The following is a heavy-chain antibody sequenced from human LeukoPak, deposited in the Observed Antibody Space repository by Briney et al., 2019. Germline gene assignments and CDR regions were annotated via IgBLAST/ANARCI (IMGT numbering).Heavy chain of an antibody. Sequence: QPGGSLRLSCAASGFTFSSYAMSWVRQAPGKGLEWVSGISSSGGSTVYADSVKGRFTISRDNAKNSLYLQMNSLRAEDTALYYCAKDMGWLQFSIPDFDYWGQGTLVTVSS. CDR1: GFTFSSYA. J-gene: IGHJ4*02. D-gene: IGHD5-24*01. CDR2: ISSSGGST. V-gene: IGHV3-23*01. CDR3: AKDMGWLQFSIPDFDY.